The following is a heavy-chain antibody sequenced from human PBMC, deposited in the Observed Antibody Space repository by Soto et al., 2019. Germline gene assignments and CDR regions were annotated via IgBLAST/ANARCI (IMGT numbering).Heavy chain of an antibody. CDR1: GFTFSSYA. CDR3: ARAPRRTDNYYYGMDV. D-gene: IGHD1-1*01. V-gene: IGHV3-30-3*01. CDR2: ISYDGSNK. J-gene: IGHJ6*02. Sequence: QVQLVESGGGVVQPGRSLRLSCAASGFTFSSYAMHWVRQAPGKGLEWVAVISYDGSNKYYADSVKGRFTISRDNSKNTLYLQMNSLRAEDTAVYYCARAPRRTDNYYYGMDVWGQGTTVTVSS.